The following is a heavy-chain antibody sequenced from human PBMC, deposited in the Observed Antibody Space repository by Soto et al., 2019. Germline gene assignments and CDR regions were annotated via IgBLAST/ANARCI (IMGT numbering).Heavy chain of an antibody. J-gene: IGHJ3*02. CDR1: GYTFTGYY. CDR3: ATNTIHLNDAFDI. CDR2: INPNSGGT. Sequence: ASVKVSCKASGYTFTGYYMHWVRQAPGQGLEWMGWINPNSGGTNYAQKFQGRVTMTRDTSISTAYMELSSLRSDDTAVYYCATNTIHLNDAFDIWGQGTMVAVSS. D-gene: IGHD3-3*01. V-gene: IGHV1-2*02.